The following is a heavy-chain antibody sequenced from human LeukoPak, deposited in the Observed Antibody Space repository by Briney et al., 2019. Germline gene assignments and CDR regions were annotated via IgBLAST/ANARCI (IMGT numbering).Heavy chain of an antibody. CDR1: GFTFSSYA. Sequence: GGSLRLSCAASGFTFSSYAMSWVRQAPGKGLEWVSAISGSGGSTYYADSVKGRFTISRDNSKNTLYLQMNSLRAEDTAVYYCAKTGFEGGSSWPHFDYWGQETLVTVSS. V-gene: IGHV3-23*01. CDR3: AKTGFEGGSSWPHFDY. J-gene: IGHJ4*02. CDR2: ISGSGGST. D-gene: IGHD6-13*01.